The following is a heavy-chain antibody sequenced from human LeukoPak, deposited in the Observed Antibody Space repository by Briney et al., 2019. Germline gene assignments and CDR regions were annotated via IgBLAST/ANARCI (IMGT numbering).Heavy chain of an antibody. J-gene: IGHJ3*02. D-gene: IGHD3-16*01. CDR2: INWNGGST. Sequence: PGGSLRLSCAASGFTFDDYGMSWVRQAPGKGLEWVSGINWNGGSTGYADSVKGRFTISRDNAKNSLYLQMNSLRAEDTALYYCARDSNYVWGSYTPREAFDIWGQGTMVTVSS. V-gene: IGHV3-20*04. CDR1: GFTFDDYG. CDR3: ARDSNYVWGSYTPREAFDI.